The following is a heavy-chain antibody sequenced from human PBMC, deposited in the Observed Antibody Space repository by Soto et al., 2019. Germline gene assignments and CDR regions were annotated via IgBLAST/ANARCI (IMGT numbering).Heavy chain of an antibody. CDR1: GGSISSYY. V-gene: IGHV4-59*01. Sequence: SETLSLTCTVSGGSISSYYWSWIRQPPGKGLEWIGYIYYSGSTNYNPSLKSRVTISVDTSKTQFSLKLSSVTAADTAVYYCASDAAAGGSYYYYGMDVWGQGTTVTVSS. D-gene: IGHD6-13*01. CDR3: ASDAAAGGSYYYYGMDV. J-gene: IGHJ6*02. CDR2: IYYSGST.